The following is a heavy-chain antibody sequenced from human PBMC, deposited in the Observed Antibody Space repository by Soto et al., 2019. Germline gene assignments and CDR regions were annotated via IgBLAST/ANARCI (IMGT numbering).Heavy chain of an antibody. D-gene: IGHD2-15*01. V-gene: IGHV3-72*01. CDR1: GFTFSDHY. Sequence: EVQLVESGGGMVQPGGSLRLSCATSGFTFSDHYMDWVRQAPGKGLEWVGRIRNKANSYSTNYASSVKGRFTISRDDSEKSLYLEMNSLNTEDTAVYYCASGYCSGGTCYPSPGNYWGQGTLVIVSS. CDR2: IRNKANSYST. CDR3: ASGYCSGGTCYPSPGNY. J-gene: IGHJ4*02.